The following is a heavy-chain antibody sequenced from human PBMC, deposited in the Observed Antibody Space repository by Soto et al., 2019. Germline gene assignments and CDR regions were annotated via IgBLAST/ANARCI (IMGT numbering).Heavy chain of an antibody. CDR3: ARAPALEDAFDI. CDR1: GFTVSSNY. V-gene: IGHV3-66*01. J-gene: IGHJ3*02. Sequence: EVQLVESGGGLVQPGGSLRLSCAASGFTVSSNYMSWVRQAPGKGLEWVSVIYSGGSTYYADSVKGRFTISRDNSKNTLYLQMNSLGAEDTAVYYCARAPALEDAFDIWGQGTMVTVSS. CDR2: IYSGGST. D-gene: IGHD3-3*01.